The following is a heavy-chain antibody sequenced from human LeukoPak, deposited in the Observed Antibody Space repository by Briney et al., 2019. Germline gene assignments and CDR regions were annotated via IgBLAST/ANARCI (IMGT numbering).Heavy chain of an antibody. J-gene: IGHJ4*02. CDR2: INPNSGGT. V-gene: IGHV1-2*02. CDR3: ARGRSIAVAGRNIAPLDNDY. D-gene: IGHD6-19*01. CDR1: GYTFTGYY. Sequence: ASVKVSCKASGYTFTGYYMHWVRQAPAQGLEWMGWINPNSGGTNNAQKFQGRVTMTRDTSISKAYRELSRLRSDDTDVYYCARGRSIAVAGRNIAPLDNDYWGQGTLVTVSS.